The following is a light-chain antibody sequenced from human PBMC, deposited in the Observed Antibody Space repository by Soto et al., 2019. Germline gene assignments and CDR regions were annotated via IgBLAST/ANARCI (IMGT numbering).Light chain of an antibody. Sequence: DIQMTQSPSSLSASVGDRVTITCRASQSISSYLNWYQQKPVKAPKLLIYAASSFQRGVPSRFSGSGSGTEFTLTISSLQPEDFASYYCQQSYSTPWTFGQGTKVEIK. CDR3: QQSYSTPWT. CDR1: QSISSY. V-gene: IGKV1-39*01. CDR2: AAS. J-gene: IGKJ1*01.